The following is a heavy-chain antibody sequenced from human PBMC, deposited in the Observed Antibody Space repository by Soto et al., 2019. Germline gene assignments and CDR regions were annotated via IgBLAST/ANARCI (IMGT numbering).Heavy chain of an antibody. Sequence: HGCSLRISSAASGITFSTYAMSWDRQTPGKGLEWVSAISGSGGSTYYADSVKGRFTISRDNAKNSLYLQMNSLRAEGTAVYYCARDRYDILTGYSKYNWFDPWGQGTLVTVSS. J-gene: IGHJ5*02. D-gene: IGHD3-9*01. CDR1: GITFSTYA. V-gene: IGHV3-23*01. CDR3: ARDRYDILTGYSKYNWFDP. CDR2: ISGSGGST.